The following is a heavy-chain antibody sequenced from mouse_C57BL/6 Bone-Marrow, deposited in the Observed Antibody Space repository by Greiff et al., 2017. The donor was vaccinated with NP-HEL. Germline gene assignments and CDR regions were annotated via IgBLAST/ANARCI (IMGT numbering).Heavy chain of an antibody. V-gene: IGHV1-69*01. CDR1: GYNFTSYW. J-gene: IGHJ4*01. D-gene: IGHD1-1*01. CDR3: AREGRYDAMDY. CDR2: IDPSDSYT. Sequence: QVQLQQPGAELVMPGASVKLSCKASGYNFTSYWMHWVKQRPGQGLEWIGEIDPSDSYTNYNQKFKGKSTLTVDKSSSTAYMQLSSLTSEDSAVYYCAREGRYDAMDYWGQGTSVTVSS.